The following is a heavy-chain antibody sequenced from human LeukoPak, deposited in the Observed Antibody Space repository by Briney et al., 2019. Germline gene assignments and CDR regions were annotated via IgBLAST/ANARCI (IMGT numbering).Heavy chain of an antibody. V-gene: IGHV3-23*01. Sequence: PGGSLRLFCAASGYTFSSHGLTWVRQAPGKGLEWVSTINGAGDNTYYAETVKGRFTISRDNSKNTLYLQMHSLRAEDTVIYYCAKVSVCYGCYLDYWGQGTLVTVS. CDR1: GYTFSSHG. J-gene: IGHJ4*02. CDR3: AKVSVCYGCYLDY. D-gene: IGHD3-16*01. CDR2: INGAGDNT.